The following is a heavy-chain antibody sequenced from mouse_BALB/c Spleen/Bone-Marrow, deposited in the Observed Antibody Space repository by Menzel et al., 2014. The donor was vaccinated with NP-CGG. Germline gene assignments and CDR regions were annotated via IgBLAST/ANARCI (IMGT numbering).Heavy chain of an antibody. V-gene: IGHV1-69*02. D-gene: IGHD3-3*01. CDR3: TRGTRYYFDY. Sequence: VQLQESGAELVRPGASVKLSCKASGYTFTSYWINWVKQRPGQGLEWIGNIYPSDSYTNYNQKFKDKATLTVDKSSSTAYMQLSSPTAEDSSVYYSTRGTRYYFDYWGQGTTLTVSS. CDR2: IYPSDSYT. J-gene: IGHJ2*01. CDR1: GYTFTSYW.